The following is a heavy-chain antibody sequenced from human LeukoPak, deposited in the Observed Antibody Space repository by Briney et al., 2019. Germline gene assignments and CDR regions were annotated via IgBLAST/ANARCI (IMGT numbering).Heavy chain of an antibody. J-gene: IGHJ4*02. CDR3: AKDYFDSGSSNFDY. Sequence: GGSLRLSCAASGFTFSDYYMSWIRQAPGKGLEWVSYISSGGNPIYYADSVKGRFTISRDNSKNTLYLQMNSLRAEDTAVYYCAKDYFDSGSSNFDYWGQGTLVTVSS. V-gene: IGHV3-11*04. CDR1: GFTFSDYY. CDR2: ISSGGNPI. D-gene: IGHD3-10*01.